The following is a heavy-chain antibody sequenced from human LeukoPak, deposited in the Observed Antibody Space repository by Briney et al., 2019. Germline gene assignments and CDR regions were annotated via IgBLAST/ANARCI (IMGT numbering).Heavy chain of an antibody. V-gene: IGHV3-53*01. CDR1: GFTVSSNY. CDR3: ARGSSSPNWFDP. D-gene: IGHD6-13*01. J-gene: IGHJ5*02. Sequence: PGGSLRLSCAASGFTVSSNYMSWVRQAPGKGLEWVPVIYSGGSTYYADSVKGRFTISRDNSKNTLYLQMNSLRAEDTAVYYCARGSSSPNWFDPWGQGTLVTVSS. CDR2: IYSGGST.